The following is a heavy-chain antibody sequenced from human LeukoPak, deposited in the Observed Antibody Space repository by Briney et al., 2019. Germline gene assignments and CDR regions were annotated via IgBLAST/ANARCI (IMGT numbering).Heavy chain of an antibody. D-gene: IGHD6-25*01. CDR2: ISSGRSYI. J-gene: IGHJ6*02. CDR3: AREGGRMDV. V-gene: IGHV3-21*01. Sequence: TGGPLTLSCALSGFTLSSYSMNWVRQAPGKGLEGVSTISSGRSYIYYADSVKGRFTMPRDNAKNSLYLQMNSLRAEDTAVYYCAREGGRMDVWGQGTTVTVSS. CDR1: GFTLSSYS.